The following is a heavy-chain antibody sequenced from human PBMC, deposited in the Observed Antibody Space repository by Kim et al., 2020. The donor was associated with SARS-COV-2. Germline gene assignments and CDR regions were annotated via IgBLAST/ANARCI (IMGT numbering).Heavy chain of an antibody. Sequence: VKGRFTISRDDSKNTLYLQMNSLKTEDTAVYYCTTALAYCGGDCYSLFDYWGQGTLVTVSS. V-gene: IGHV3-15*01. D-gene: IGHD2-21*02. CDR3: TTALAYCGGDCYSLFDY. J-gene: IGHJ4*02.